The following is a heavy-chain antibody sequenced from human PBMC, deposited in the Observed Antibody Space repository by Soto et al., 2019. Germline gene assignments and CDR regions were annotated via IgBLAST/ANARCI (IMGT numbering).Heavy chain of an antibody. CDR1: GYTFTTYA. CDR2: INAGNGNT. CDR3: VRRGALTGTVFDY. D-gene: IGHD1-1*01. Sequence: QVQLVQSGAEVKKPGASVKVSCKASGYTFTTYAMHWVRQAPGQRLEWMGWINAGNGNTKYSQKFQGRVTFTSDTSARIAYMELSSLRSEDTSVYYCVRRGALTGTVFDYWGQGTLVTVSS. J-gene: IGHJ4*02. V-gene: IGHV1-3*01.